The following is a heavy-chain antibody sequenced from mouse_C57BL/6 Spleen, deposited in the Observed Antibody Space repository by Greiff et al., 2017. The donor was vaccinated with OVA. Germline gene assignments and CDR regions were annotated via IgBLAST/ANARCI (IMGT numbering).Heavy chain of an antibody. CDR1: GFTFSDYY. J-gene: IGHJ2*01. Sequence: VQLKESEGGLVQPGSSMKLSCTASGFTFSDYYMAWVRQVPEKGLEWVANINYDGSSTYYLDSLKSRFIISRDNAKNILYLQMSSLKSEDTATYYCARDLGRNYFDYWGQGTTLTVSS. D-gene: IGHD4-1*01. V-gene: IGHV5-16*01. CDR3: ARDLGRNYFDY. CDR2: INYDGSST.